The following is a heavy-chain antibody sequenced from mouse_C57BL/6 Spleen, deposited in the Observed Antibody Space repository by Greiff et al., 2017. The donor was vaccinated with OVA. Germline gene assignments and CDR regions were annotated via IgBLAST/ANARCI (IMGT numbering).Heavy chain of an antibody. V-gene: IGHV6-3*01. CDR3: TGDYGSSLGTWFAY. CDR1: GFTFSNYW. D-gene: IGHD1-1*01. CDR2: IRLKSDNYAT. Sequence: EVKVEESGGGLVQPGGSMKLSCVASGFTFSNYWMNWVRQSPEKGLEWVAQIRLKSDNYATHYAESVKGRFTISRDDSKSSVYLQMNNLRAEDTGIYYCTGDYGSSLGTWFAYWGQGTLVTVSA. J-gene: IGHJ3*01.